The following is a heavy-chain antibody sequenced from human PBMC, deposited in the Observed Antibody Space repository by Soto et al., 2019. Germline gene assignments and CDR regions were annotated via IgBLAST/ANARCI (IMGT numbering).Heavy chain of an antibody. CDR3: AKGIRQVATMVEFVS. J-gene: IGHJ4*02. CDR1: GFTFSSYA. V-gene: IGHV3-23*01. CDR2: ISGRGGNS. D-gene: IGHD3-10*01. Sequence: EVQLLESGGGLVQPGGSLRLSCAASGFTFSSYAMGWVRQAPGKGLEWVSGISGRGGNSYFADSVKGRFTISRDNSKNTLYLQMNSLRAEDTAVYYCAKGIRQVATMVEFVSWGQGTLVTVSS.